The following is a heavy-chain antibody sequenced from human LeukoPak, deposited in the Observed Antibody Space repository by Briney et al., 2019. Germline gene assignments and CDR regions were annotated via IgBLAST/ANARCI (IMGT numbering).Heavy chain of an antibody. CDR1: GGSISSGGYY. D-gene: IGHD2-15*01. CDR2: IYYSGST. Sequence: SQTLSLTCTVSGGSISSGGYYWSWIRQHPGKGLEWIGYIYYSGSTYYNPSLKNRLTISVDTSKNQFSLKLSSVTAADTAVYYCARGGYCSGGSCYLTWFDPWGQGTLVTVSS. J-gene: IGHJ5*02. V-gene: IGHV4-31*03. CDR3: ARGGYCSGGSCYLTWFDP.